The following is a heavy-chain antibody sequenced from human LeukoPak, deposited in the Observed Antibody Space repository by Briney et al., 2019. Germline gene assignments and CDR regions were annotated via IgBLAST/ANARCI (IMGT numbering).Heavy chain of an antibody. CDR1: GFTFSSYA. CDR3: ARDNSPAAPYFYYYGLDV. Sequence: PGGSLRLSRAASGFTFSSYAMHWVRQAPGKGLEWVAVISYDGSNKYYADSVKGRFTISRDNAENSLYLQMHSLRDEDTAVYYCARDNSPAAPYFYYYGLDVWGQGTTVTVSS. CDR2: ISYDGSNK. D-gene: IGHD2-2*01. J-gene: IGHJ6*02. V-gene: IGHV3-30-3*01.